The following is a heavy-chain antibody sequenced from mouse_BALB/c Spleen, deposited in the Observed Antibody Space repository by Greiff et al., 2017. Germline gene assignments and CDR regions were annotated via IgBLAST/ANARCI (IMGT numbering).Heavy chain of an antibody. Sequence: VQLQQSGAELAKPGASVKMSCKASGYTFTSYWMHWVKQRPGQGLEWIGYINPSTGYTEYNQKFKDKATLTADKSSSTAYMQLSSLTSEDSAVYYGARKYGNCDWYFDVWGAGTTVTVSA. J-gene: IGHJ1*01. CDR2: INPSTGYT. CDR3: ARKYGNCDWYFDV. V-gene: IGHV1-7*01. CDR1: GYTFTSYW. D-gene: IGHD2-10*02.